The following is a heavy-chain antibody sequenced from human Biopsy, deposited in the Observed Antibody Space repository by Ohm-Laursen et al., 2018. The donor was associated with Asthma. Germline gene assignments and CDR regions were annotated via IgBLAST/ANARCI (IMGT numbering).Heavy chain of an antibody. CDR1: GYSLTDLS. Sequence: GASVKVSCKISGYSLTDLSMHWVRQAPGQGLEWMRGHDHEEGGTVNARRFQGRVTMTEDTSTDTAYMELSSLSSDDTAVYYCASDFPKDYVRCNFQFWGQGTLVTVSS. D-gene: IGHD4-17*01. CDR2: HDHEEGGT. CDR3: ASDFPKDYVRCNFQF. V-gene: IGHV1-24*01. J-gene: IGHJ4*02.